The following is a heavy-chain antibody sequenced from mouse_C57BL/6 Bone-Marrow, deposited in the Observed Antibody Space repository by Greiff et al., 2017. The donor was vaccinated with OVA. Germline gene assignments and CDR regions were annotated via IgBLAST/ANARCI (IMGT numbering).Heavy chain of an antibody. CDR3: ASPLYSSRSYYDAMDY. CDR2: INPSSGYT. V-gene: IGHV1-4*01. J-gene: IGHJ4*01. CDR1: GYTFTSYT. D-gene: IGHD1-1*01. Sequence: VQLQQSGAELARPGASVKMSCKASGYTFTSYTMHWVKQRPGQGLEWIGHINPSSGYTKYNQKFKDKATLTADKSSSTAYMQLSSLTSEDSADDYCASPLYSSRSYYDAMDYWGQGTSVTVSS.